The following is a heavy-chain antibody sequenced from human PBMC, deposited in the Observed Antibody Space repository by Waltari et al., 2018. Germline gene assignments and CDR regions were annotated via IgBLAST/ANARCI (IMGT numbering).Heavy chain of an antibody. V-gene: IGHV1-69*08. J-gene: IGHJ5*02. D-gene: IGHD2-15*01. CDR3: AKDKGDWSSPFSPFDT. CDR2: IVPLFGTT. Sequence: QVQLVQSGAEVKKPGSAVKVSCKASGDSFNNYGISWVRRAPGQGLEWVGRIVPLFGTTNDAQKVQDRLTITADTSTSTVYMDLSSLRSEDTAIYYCAKDKGDWSSPFSPFDTWGQGTLLTVSS. CDR1: GDSFNNYG.